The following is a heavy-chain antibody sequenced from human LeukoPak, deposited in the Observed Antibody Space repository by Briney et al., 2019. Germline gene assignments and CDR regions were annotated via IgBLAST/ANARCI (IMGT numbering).Heavy chain of an antibody. V-gene: IGHV1-69*01. CDR2: IIPIFGTA. J-gene: IGHJ5*02. CDR1: EGTFSSYA. D-gene: IGHD2-2*01. Sequence: SVKVSCKASEGTFSSYAISWVRQAPGQGLEWMGGIIPIFGTANYAQKFQGRVTITADESTSTAYMELSSLRSEDTAVYYCARGGIVVALNWFDPWGQGTLVTVSS. CDR3: ARGGIVVALNWFDP.